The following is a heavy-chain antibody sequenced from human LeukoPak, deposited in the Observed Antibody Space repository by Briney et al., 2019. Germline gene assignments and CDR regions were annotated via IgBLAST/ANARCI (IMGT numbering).Heavy chain of an antibody. CDR2: IYHSGST. V-gene: IGHV4-38-2*02. CDR3: ARLWGDSIRWYFDL. Sequence: PSETLSLTCTASGYSISSGSYWGWIRQPPGKGLEWIGSIYHSGSTYYNPSLKSRVTISVDTSKNQFSLKLSSVTAADTAVYYCARLWGDSIRWYFDLWGRGTLVSVSS. J-gene: IGHJ2*01. D-gene: IGHD2-21*01. CDR1: GYSISSGSY.